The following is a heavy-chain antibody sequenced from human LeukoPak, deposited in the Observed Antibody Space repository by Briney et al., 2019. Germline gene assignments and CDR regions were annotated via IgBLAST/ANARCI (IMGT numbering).Heavy chain of an antibody. J-gene: IGHJ4*02. CDR2: ISSSSSYI. V-gene: IGHV3-21*01. CDR3: VRVESIAVAVLDY. Sequence: GGSLRLSCAASGFTFSIYSLTWVRQAPGKGLEWVSSISSSSSYIYYGDSVQGRFTISRDNAKNSLYLQMNSLRAEDTAVYYCVRVESIAVAVLDYWGQGTLVTVSS. CDR1: GFTFSIYS. D-gene: IGHD6-19*01.